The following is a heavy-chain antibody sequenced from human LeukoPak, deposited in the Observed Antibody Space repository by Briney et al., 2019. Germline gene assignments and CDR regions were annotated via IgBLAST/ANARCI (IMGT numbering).Heavy chain of an antibody. Sequence: GASVKVSCKASGGTFSSYTISWVRQAPGQGLEWMGRIIPILGIANYAQKFQGRVTITADKSTSTAYMELSSLRSEDTAVYYCARDQADDYGGNSPGYWGQGTLVTVSS. D-gene: IGHD4-23*01. CDR3: ARDQADDYGGNSPGY. CDR1: GGTFSSYT. CDR2: IIPILGIA. J-gene: IGHJ4*02. V-gene: IGHV1-69*04.